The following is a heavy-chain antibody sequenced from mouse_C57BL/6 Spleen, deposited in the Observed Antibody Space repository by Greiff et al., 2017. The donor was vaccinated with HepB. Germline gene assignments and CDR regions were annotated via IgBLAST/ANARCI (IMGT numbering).Heavy chain of an antibody. V-gene: IGHV5-4*03. CDR3: AGGYSNSWFAY. Sequence: DVKLVESGGGLVKPGGSLKLSCAASGFTFSSYAMSWVRQTPEKRLEWVATISDGGSYTYYPDNVKGRFTISRDNAKNNLYLQMSHLKSEDTAMYYCAGGYSNSWFAYWGQGTLVTVSA. CDR2: ISDGGSYT. D-gene: IGHD2-5*01. J-gene: IGHJ3*01. CDR1: GFTFSSYA.